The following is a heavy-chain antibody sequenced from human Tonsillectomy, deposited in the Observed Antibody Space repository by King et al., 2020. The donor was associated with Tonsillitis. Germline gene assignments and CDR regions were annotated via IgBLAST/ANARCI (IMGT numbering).Heavy chain of an antibody. D-gene: IGHD3-3*01. CDR3: ARDLVDFWSGLYYYYGMDV. J-gene: IGHJ6*02. CDR2: ISSSCSYI. V-gene: IGHV3-21*01. Sequence: QLVQSGGGLVKPGGSLRLSCAASGFTFSSYSMNWVRQAPGKGLEWVSSISSSCSYIYYADSVKGRFTISRDNAKNSLYLQMNSLRAEDTAVYYCARDLVDFWSGLYYYYGMDVWGQGTTVTVSS. CDR1: GFTFSSYS.